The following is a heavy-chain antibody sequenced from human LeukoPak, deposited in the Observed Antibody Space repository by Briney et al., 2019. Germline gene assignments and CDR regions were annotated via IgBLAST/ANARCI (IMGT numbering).Heavy chain of an antibody. CDR2: IYYSGST. V-gene: IGHV4-38-2*02. D-gene: IGHD3-10*01. Sequence: SETLSLTCTVSGYSISSGYYWGWIRQPPGKGLEWIGSIYYSGSTYYNPSLKSRVTISVDTSKNQFSLKLSSVTAADTAVYYCARHNRVLWFGEFRGNNWFDPWGQGTLVTVSS. J-gene: IGHJ5*02. CDR3: ARHNRVLWFGEFRGNNWFDP. CDR1: GYSISSGYY.